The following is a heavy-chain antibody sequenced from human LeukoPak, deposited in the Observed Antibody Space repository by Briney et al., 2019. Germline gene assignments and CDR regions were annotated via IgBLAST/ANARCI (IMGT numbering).Heavy chain of an antibody. CDR3: ARVTYYYGSGRDDEFDS. D-gene: IGHD3-10*01. V-gene: IGHV1-18*01. Sequence: GASVKVSCKASGHTFTSYGISWLRQAPGQGLEWMGWISFHNGDTLYAQNFQGRLTLTTDTSTSTAYMELRSLRSDDTALYYCARVTYYYGSGRDDEFDSWGQGTLVTVSS. CDR2: ISFHNGDT. CDR1: GHTFTSYG. J-gene: IGHJ4*02.